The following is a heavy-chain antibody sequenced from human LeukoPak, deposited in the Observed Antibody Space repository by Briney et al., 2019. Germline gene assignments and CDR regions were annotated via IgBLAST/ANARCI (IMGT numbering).Heavy chain of an antibody. V-gene: IGHV1-46*01. CDR1: GYTFTTYY. Sequence: ASVKVSCKASGYTFTTYYVHWVRQAPGQGLEWMGIINPSGGSTTYAQKFRGRLTMTRDMSTSTVYMELSSLRSEDTAVYYCARVRWPTTGDKEVRRIITGGLYMDVWGKGTTVTMSS. D-gene: IGHD4-17*01. CDR3: ARVRWPTTGDKEVRRIITGGLYMDV. CDR2: INPSGGST. J-gene: IGHJ6*03.